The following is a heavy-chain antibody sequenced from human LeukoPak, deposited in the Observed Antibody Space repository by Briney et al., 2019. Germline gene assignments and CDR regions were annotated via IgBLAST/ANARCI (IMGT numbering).Heavy chain of an antibody. CDR3: ARDVNYYDSSGLMGY. CDR2: ISSSSSYI. J-gene: IGHJ4*02. D-gene: IGHD3-22*01. CDR1: GFTFSSYS. V-gene: IGHV3-21*01. Sequence: PGGSLRLSCAASGFTFSSYSMNWVRQAPGKGLEWVSSISSSSSYIYYTDSVKGRFTISRDNAKNSLYLQMNSLRAEDTAVYYCARDVNYYDSSGLMGYWGQGTLVTVSS.